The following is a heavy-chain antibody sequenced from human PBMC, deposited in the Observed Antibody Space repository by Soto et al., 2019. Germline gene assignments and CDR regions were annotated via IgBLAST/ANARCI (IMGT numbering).Heavy chain of an antibody. CDR2: IKSLGDTT. CDR3: VKDRSLAVAGGYYFDH. V-gene: IGHV3-64D*08. D-gene: IGHD6-19*01. Sequence: PGVSLRLSCSASGFTFNSFGMHWVRQAPGKGLEFVSAIKSLGDTTYYADSVRGRFIISRDNSENTLYLQMSSLRPEDTAVYYCVKDRSLAVAGGYYFDHWGQGTQVTVSS. CDR1: GFTFNSFG. J-gene: IGHJ4*02.